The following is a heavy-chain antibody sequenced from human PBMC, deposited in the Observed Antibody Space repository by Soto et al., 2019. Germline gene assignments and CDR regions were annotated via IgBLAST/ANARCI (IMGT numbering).Heavy chain of an antibody. CDR2: ISGSGVNT. J-gene: IGHJ4*02. CDR1: GFTFNSYA. Sequence: EVKLLESGGGFVQPGGSLRLSCAASGFTFNSYAMTWVRQAPGKGLEWVSSISGSGVNTYYGDSVKGRFTISRDNSKNTLYLRMNSLRAEDTAVYYCAKDDYYDSSGYYLAYWGQGTLVTVSS. CDR3: AKDDYYDSSGYYLAY. V-gene: IGHV3-23*01. D-gene: IGHD3-22*01.